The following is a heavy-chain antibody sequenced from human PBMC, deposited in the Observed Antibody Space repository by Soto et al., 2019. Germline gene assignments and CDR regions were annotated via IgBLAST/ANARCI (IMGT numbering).Heavy chain of an antibody. J-gene: IGHJ4*02. V-gene: IGHV3-30*18. Sequence: QVQLVESGGGVVQPGRSLRLSCAASGFTFSSYGMHWVRQAPGKGLEWVAVISYDGSNKYYADSVKGRFTISRDNSKNTLYLQMNSLRAEEPAVYYCAKGLRDGYNYFDYWGPGTLVTVSS. CDR1: GFTFSSYG. D-gene: IGHD5-12*01. CDR2: ISYDGSNK. CDR3: AKGLRDGYNYFDY.